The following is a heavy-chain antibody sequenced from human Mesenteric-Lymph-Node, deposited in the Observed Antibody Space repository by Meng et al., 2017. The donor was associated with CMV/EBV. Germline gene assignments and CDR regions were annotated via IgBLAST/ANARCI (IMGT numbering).Heavy chain of an antibody. CDR1: GFTFRSYT. CDR2: IPYDGSNK. J-gene: IGHJ4*02. Sequence: GGSLRLSCAASGFTFRSYTMQWVRQAPGKGLEWVAAIPYDGSNKYYADSVKGRFTISRDNSKNTLYLQMNSLRAEDTAVYYCARDPVTIFGVATKGYFDYWGQGTLVTVSS. CDR3: ARDPVTIFGVATKGYFDY. D-gene: IGHD3-3*01. V-gene: IGHV3-30*04.